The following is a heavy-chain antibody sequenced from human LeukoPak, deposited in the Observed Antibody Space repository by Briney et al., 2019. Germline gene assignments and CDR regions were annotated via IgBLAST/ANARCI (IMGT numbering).Heavy chain of an antibody. Sequence: GGSLRLSCAASRVNLSSHWMTWVRQAPGKGLEWVANINQDVSAKYYVDSVRGRFTISRDNAKNSMHLQMNSLRAEDTAVYYCARWEIRGTAHQLDYWGQGTLVTVSS. V-gene: IGHV3-7*01. D-gene: IGHD1-7*01. CDR1: RVNLSSHW. CDR3: ARWEIRGTAHQLDY. J-gene: IGHJ4*02. CDR2: INQDVSAK.